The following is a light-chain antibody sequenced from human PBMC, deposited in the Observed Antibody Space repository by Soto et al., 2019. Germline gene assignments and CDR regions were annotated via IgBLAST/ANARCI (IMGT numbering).Light chain of an antibody. CDR2: GAS. Sequence: EIVLTQSPGTLSLSPGERATLSCRVSQSVSSSYLAWYQQKPGQAPRLLKYGASSRATGIPDRFSGSGSGTDFILTVSRLEPEDFAVYYCQQYGSTPLTIGGGTKVEIK. V-gene: IGKV3-20*01. J-gene: IGKJ4*01. CDR1: QSVSSSY. CDR3: QQYGSTPLT.